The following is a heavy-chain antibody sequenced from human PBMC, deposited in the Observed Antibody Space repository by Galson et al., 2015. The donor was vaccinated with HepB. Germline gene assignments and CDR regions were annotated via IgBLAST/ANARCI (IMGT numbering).Heavy chain of an antibody. V-gene: IGHV3-48*02. CDR3: ARAPGWGFGEFIDH. J-gene: IGHJ4*02. Sequence: SLRLSCAASGFTFSSYSMNWVRQAPGKGLEWVSYISSSSSTIYYADSVKGRFTISRDNAKNSLYLQMNSLRDEDTAVYYCARAPGWGFGEFIDHWGQGTLVTVSS. CDR1: GFTFSSYS. CDR2: ISSSSSTI. D-gene: IGHD3-10*01.